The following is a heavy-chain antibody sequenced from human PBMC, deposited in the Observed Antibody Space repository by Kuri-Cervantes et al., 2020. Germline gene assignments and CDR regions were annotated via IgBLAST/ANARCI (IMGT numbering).Heavy chain of an antibody. CDR3: AKLWLWFGETNDY. V-gene: IGHV3-30*18. CDR2: ISYDGSNK. CDR1: GFTFSSYG. J-gene: IGHJ4*02. D-gene: IGHD3-10*01. Sequence: LSLTCAASGFTFSSYGMHWVRQAPGRGLEWVAAISYDGSNKYYADSVKGRFTISRDNSKNTLYLQMNSLRAEDTAVYYCAKLWLWFGETNDYWGQGTLVTVSS.